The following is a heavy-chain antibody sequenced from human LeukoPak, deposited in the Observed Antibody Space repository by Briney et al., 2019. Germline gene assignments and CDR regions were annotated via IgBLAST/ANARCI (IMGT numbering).Heavy chain of an antibody. CDR3: ARDSCSGGSCYLDY. CDR1: GYTFTSYG. J-gene: IGHJ4*02. Sequence: VASVKASCKASGYTFTSYGISWVRQAPGQGFEWMGWISAYNGNTNYAQKLQGRVTMTTDTSTSTAYMELRSLRSDDTAVYYCARDSCSGGSCYLDYWGQGTLVTVSS. CDR2: ISAYNGNT. D-gene: IGHD2-15*01. V-gene: IGHV1-18*01.